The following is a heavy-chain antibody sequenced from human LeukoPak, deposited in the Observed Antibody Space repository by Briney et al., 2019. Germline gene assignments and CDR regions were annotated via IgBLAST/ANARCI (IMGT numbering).Heavy chain of an antibody. CDR1: GFTFTSYA. Sequence: GRSLRLSCAPSGFTFTSYAMSWVRHAPGKGLEWVSSICGSGGSTYYADSVKGRFTTSRDNSKNTLYLQTSSLRAEDTAVYYCCRHGPRGPFASGTSRVYYGMDVWGKGTTVTVSS. V-gene: IGHV3-23*01. J-gene: IGHJ6*04. D-gene: IGHD3-10*01. CDR2: ICGSGGST. CDR3: CRHGPRGPFASGTSRVYYGMDV.